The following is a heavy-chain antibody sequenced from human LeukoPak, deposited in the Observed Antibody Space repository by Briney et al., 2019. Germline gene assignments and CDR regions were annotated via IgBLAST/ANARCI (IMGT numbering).Heavy chain of an antibody. V-gene: IGHV4-30-4*07. J-gene: IGHJ4*02. D-gene: IGHD3-10*01. CDR1: GGSISSGGYS. CDR3: ARSMVRGVIAY. Sequence: SETLSLTCAVSGGSISSGGYSWSWIRQPPGKGLEWIGYIYYSGSTNYNPSLKSRVTISVDTSKNQFSLKLSSVTAADTAVYYCARSMVRGVIAYWGQGTLVTVSS. CDR2: IYYSGST.